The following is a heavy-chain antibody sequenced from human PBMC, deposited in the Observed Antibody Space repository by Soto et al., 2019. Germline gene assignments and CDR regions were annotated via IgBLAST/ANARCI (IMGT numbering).Heavy chain of an antibody. CDR2: IFWNDER. D-gene: IGHD1-26*01. J-gene: IGHJ5*02. Sequence: QVTLKESGPVLVKPTETLTLTCTVSGFSLSKARIGVSWIRQPPGKDLQWLAHIFWNDERSYNTSLKNRLTIVKDASKGQVVLTLTNVDPVDTGRSFGARALREALPITDLDAWGQGAIISVSS. CDR1: GFSLSKARIG. CDR3: ARALREALPITDLDA. V-gene: IGHV2-26*01.